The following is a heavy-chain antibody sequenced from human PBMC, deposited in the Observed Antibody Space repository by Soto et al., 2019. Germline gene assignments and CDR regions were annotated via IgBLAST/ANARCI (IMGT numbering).Heavy chain of an antibody. Sequence: QVQLVQSGAEVKKPGASVKLSCKTSGYIFTRYHIHWVRQAPGQGLEWMGRINPSGGTPTYAQKFQGRVTMTSHTSTNTVYMDVSRLGSEDTAVYYCARDHEPIRSTPYYYYGMDVWGQGTTVTV. D-gene: IGHD1-26*01. CDR3: ARDHEPIRSTPYYYYGMDV. CDR1: GYIFTRYH. V-gene: IGHV1-46*01. J-gene: IGHJ6*02. CDR2: INPSGGTP.